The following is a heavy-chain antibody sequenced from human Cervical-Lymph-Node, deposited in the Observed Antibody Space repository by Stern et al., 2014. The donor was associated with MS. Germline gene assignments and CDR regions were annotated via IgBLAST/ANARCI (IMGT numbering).Heavy chain of an antibody. D-gene: IGHD3/OR15-3a*01. Sequence: EVQLVESGGGLVKPGGSLRLSCAASRFSFSDFSINWVRQAPGKGLDWISSITSNTDYIYYADSVKGRFTVSRDNAKNSLYLQMNNLRAEDTAVYYCAAGESPIGYDYWSGYYRYWSQGTLVTVSS. J-gene: IGHJ4*02. CDR3: AAGESPIGYDYWSGYYRY. CDR2: ITSNTDYI. CDR1: RFSFSDFS. V-gene: IGHV3-21*01.